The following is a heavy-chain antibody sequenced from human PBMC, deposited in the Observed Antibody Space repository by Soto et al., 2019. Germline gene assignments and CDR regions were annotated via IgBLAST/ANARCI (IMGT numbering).Heavy chain of an antibody. CDR3: ARGGSCSGGHCPYYRMDV. Sequence: QVQLVQSGAEVKKPGASVRVSCWPSGYTFTSYGISWVRQAPGQGPEWMGWTSAHNGNTNYAENFQGRVTMTTDTSTNTAYMELRSLRSDDTAVYYCARGGSCSGGHCPYYRMDVWGHGTTVTVSS. D-gene: IGHD2-15*01. V-gene: IGHV1-18*01. CDR1: GYTFTSYG. J-gene: IGHJ6*02. CDR2: TSAHNGNT.